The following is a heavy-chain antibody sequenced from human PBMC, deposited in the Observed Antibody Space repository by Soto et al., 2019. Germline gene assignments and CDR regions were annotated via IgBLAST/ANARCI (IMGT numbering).Heavy chain of an antibody. V-gene: IGHV1-69*04. CDR3: ARDYYGSGSYSGGYMDV. Sequence: ASVKVSCKASGGTFSSYTISWVRQAPGQGLEWMGRIIPILGIANYAQKFQGRVTITADKSTSTAYMELSSLRSEDTAVYYCARDYYGSGSYSGGYMDVWGKGTTVTVSS. CDR1: GGTFSSYT. J-gene: IGHJ6*03. CDR2: IIPILGIA. D-gene: IGHD3-10*01.